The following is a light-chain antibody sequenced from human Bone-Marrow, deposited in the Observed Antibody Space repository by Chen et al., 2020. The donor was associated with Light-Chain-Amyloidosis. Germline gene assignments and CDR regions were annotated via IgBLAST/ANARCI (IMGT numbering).Light chain of an antibody. CDR2: EVT. V-gene: IGLV2-14*01. J-gene: IGLJ1*01. Sequence: QSAWTQPPSLSGSPGQSTTLSCPGTSSDVGGDNHVSWYQQHPDKAPKLMINEVTNRPSWVPDRFSGSKSDNTASLTISGLQTEDEADYFCSSYTITNTLVFGSGTRVTVL. CDR1: SSDVGGDNH. CDR3: SSYTITNTLV.